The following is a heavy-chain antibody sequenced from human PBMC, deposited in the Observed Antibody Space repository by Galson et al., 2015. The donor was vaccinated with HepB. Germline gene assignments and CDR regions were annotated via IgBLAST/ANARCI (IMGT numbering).Heavy chain of an antibody. Sequence: SLRLSCAVSGFTFTDHAMHWVRQAPGKGLDWVAAISPDGYYPPYADSVKGRFTISRDNSKNTLDLQMNSLRADDTAVYYCGRDIYSRGARGTIDHWGQGTLVTVSS. J-gene: IGHJ4*02. V-gene: IGHV3-30*04. CDR2: ISPDGYYP. CDR1: GFTFTDHA. D-gene: IGHD3-22*01. CDR3: GRDIYSRGARGTIDH.